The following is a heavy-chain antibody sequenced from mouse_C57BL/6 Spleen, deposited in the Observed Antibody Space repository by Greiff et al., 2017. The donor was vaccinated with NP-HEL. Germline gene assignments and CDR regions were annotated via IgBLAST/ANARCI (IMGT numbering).Heavy chain of an antibody. Sequence: QVQLQQPGAELVKPGASVKLSCKASGYTFTSYWLHWVKQRPGRGLEWIGRIDPNGGGTKYNEPFKSKATLTVDTHSSTAYMQLSILTSENSAVYYCARATIVTTDGLDYWGQGTTLTVSS. V-gene: IGHV1-72*01. D-gene: IGHD2-12*01. CDR3: ARATIVTTDGLDY. J-gene: IGHJ2*01. CDR1: GYTFTSYW. CDR2: IDPNGGGT.